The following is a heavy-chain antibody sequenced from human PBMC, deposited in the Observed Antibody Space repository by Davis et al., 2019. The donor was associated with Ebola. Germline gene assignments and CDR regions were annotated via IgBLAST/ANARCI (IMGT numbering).Heavy chain of an antibody. CDR3: ARSGSYTLYYFDY. J-gene: IGHJ4*02. V-gene: IGHV1-2*04. CDR1: GYTFTGHY. D-gene: IGHD1-26*01. CDR2: INPNTGVT. Sequence: ASVKVSCKASGYTFTGHYLHWVRQAPGQGLEWMGWINPNTGVTNYAQKLQGWVTMTRDTSVRTAYLDLSRLSSDDTAVYYCARSGSYTLYYFDYWGQGTLVTVSS.